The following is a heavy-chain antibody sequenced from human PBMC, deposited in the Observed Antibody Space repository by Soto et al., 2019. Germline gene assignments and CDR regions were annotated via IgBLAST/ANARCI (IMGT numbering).Heavy chain of an antibody. CDR3: ARGRQQLDY. CDR2: INHSGST. Sequence: SETLSLTCAVYGGSFSGYYWSWIRQPPGKGLEWIGEINHSGSTNYNPSLKSRVNISVDTSKNQFSLKLSSVTAADTAVYYCARGRQQLDYWGQGTLVTVSS. V-gene: IGHV4-34*01. D-gene: IGHD6-13*01. CDR1: GGSFSGYY. J-gene: IGHJ4*02.